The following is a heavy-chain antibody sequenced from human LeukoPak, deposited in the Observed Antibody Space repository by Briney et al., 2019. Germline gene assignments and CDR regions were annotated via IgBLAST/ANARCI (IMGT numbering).Heavy chain of an antibody. D-gene: IGHD6-13*01. V-gene: IGHV3-21*01. CDR3: AINPGIAAAGTADY. J-gene: IGHJ4*02. Sequence: GGSLRLSCAASGFTFSSYSMNWVRQAPGKGLEWVSSISSSSSYIYYADSVKGRFTISRDNAKNSLYLQMNSLRAEDTAVYYCAINPGIAAAGTADYWGQGILVTVSS. CDR2: ISSSSSYI. CDR1: GFTFSSYS.